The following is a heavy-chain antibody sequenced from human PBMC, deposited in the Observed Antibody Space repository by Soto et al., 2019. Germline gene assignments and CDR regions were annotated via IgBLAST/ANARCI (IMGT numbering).Heavy chain of an antibody. V-gene: IGHV4-59*01. CDR2: IYYSGST. J-gene: IGHJ4*02. Sequence: SETLSLTCAVSGGSISSYYWSWIRQPPGKGLEWIGYIYYSGSTNYNPSLKGRVTISVDTSKNQFSLKLSSVTAADTAVYYCARDGGRSGSRPYYFDYWGQGTLVTVSS. CDR1: GGSISSYY. D-gene: IGHD1-26*01. CDR3: ARDGGRSGSRPYYFDY.